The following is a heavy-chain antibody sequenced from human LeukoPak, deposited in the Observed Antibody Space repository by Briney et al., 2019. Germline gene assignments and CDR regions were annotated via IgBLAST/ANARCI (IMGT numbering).Heavy chain of an antibody. CDR1: GFTVSSNY. Sequence: GGSLRLSCAASGFTVSSNYVSWVRQAPGKGLEWVSVIYSGGSTYYADSVKGRFTISRDNSKNTLYLQMNSLRAEDTAVYYCARAGYYDSSGYYYWGQGTLVTVSS. CDR3: ARAGYYDSSGYYY. V-gene: IGHV3-53*01. J-gene: IGHJ4*02. CDR2: IYSGGST. D-gene: IGHD3-22*01.